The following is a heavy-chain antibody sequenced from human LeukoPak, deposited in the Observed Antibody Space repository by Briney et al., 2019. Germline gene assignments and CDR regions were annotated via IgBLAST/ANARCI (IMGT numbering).Heavy chain of an antibody. J-gene: IGHJ5*01. CDR3: ARSRGDYDFWSGYAENWFDS. CDR1: GGSFSGYY. CDR2: INHSGST. Sequence: SETLSLTCAVYGGSFSGYYWSWIRQPPGKGLEWIGEINHSGSTNYNPSLKSRVTISVDTSKNQFSLRLSSVTAADTAVYYCARSRGDYDFWSGYAENWFDSWGQGTLVTVSS. V-gene: IGHV4-34*01. D-gene: IGHD3-3*01.